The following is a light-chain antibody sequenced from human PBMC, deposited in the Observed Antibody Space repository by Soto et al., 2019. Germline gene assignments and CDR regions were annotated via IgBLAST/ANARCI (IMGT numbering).Light chain of an antibody. V-gene: IGKV1-39*01. CDR2: AAS. Sequence: DIQMTQSPSSLSASVGDRVTITCRASQSINRYLSWYQQKPGKAPKLLIYAASSLPTGVPLRFRGSGSGTDYTLPITSLQPEDFATYYCQQTYSTPPFTFGQGTRLESK. CDR3: QQTYSTPPFT. CDR1: QSINRY. J-gene: IGKJ5*01.